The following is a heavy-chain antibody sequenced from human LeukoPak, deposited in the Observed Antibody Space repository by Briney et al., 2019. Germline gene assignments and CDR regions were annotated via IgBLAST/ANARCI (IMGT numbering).Heavy chain of an antibody. CDR1: GFTVSSNY. CDR2: IYSGGTT. V-gene: IGHV3-53*01. CDR3: ARVRWELLTFDY. D-gene: IGHD1-26*01. J-gene: IGHJ4*02. Sequence: PGGSLRLSCAASGFTVSSNYVSWVRQAPWKGLEWVSLIYSGGTTYYADSVKGRFTISRDNSKNTLFLQMNSLRAEDTAVYHCARVRWELLTFDYWGQGTLVTVSS.